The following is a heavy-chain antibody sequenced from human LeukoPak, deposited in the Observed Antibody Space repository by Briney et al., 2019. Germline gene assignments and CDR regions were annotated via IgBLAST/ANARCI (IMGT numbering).Heavy chain of an antibody. CDR2: IYYSGST. D-gene: IGHD2-2*01. Sequence: PSETLSLTCVVSGDSISNNNWWSWVRQSPGKGLEWIGYIYYSGSTNYNPSLKSRVTISVDTSKNQFSLKLSSVTAADTAVYYCARRSGVPAGFSFDYWGQGTLVTVSS. CDR3: ARRSGVPAGFSFDY. V-gene: IGHV4-4*02. CDR1: GDSISNNNW. J-gene: IGHJ4*02.